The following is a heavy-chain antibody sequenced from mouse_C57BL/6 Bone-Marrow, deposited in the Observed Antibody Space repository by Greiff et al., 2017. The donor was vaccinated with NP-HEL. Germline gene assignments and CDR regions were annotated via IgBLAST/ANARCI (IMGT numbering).Heavy chain of an antibody. CDR1: GYTFTSYW. Sequence: QVQLQQPGAELVMPGASVKLSCKASGYTFTSYWMHWVKQRPGQGLEWIGEIDPSDSYTNYNQKFKGKSTLTVDKSSSTAYMQLSSLTSEDSAVYYCARTDYFDYWGQDTTLTVSS. CDR2: IDPSDSYT. CDR3: ARTDYFDY. V-gene: IGHV1-69*01. J-gene: IGHJ2*01.